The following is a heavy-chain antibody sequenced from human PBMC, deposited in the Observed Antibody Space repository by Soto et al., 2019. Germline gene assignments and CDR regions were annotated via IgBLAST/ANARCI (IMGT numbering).Heavy chain of an antibody. CDR3: AKDKVPYRGEWELKQAEYFQH. J-gene: IGHJ1*01. Sequence: GGSLRLSCAASGFTFSSYAMSWVRQAPGKGLEWVSAISGSGGSTYYADSVKGRFTISRDNSKNTLYLQMNSLRAEDTAVYYCAKDKVPYRGEWELKQAEYFQHWGQGTLVTVSS. V-gene: IGHV3-23*01. CDR1: GFTFSSYA. CDR2: ISGSGGST. D-gene: IGHD1-26*01.